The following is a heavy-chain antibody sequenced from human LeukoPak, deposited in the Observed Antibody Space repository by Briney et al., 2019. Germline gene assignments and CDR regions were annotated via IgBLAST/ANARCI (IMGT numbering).Heavy chain of an antibody. CDR2: IYYSGST. CDR1: GGSISSSSYY. Sequence: SETLSLTCTVSGGSISSSSYYWGWIRQPQGRGREWIASIYYSGSTYYNPSLKSRVTISVDTSNNQFSLKLSSVTAADTAVYYCARHRGLGYCTTTSCYHLDWFDPWGQGALVTVSS. V-gene: IGHV4-39*01. D-gene: IGHD2-2*01. CDR3: ARHRGLGYCTTTSCYHLDWFDP. J-gene: IGHJ5*02.